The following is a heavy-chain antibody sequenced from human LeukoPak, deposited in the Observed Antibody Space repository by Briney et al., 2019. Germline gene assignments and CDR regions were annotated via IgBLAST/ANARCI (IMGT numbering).Heavy chain of an antibody. J-gene: IGHJ4*02. CDR2: INPNSGGT. Sequence: RASVKVSCKASGYTFTGFYIHWVRQAPGQGLEWMGWINPNSGGTNYAQKFQGRVTTTRDTSISTAYMELSRLTSDDTAVYYCARHPYSGSYHFDYWGQGTLVTVSS. CDR3: ARHPYSGSYHFDY. V-gene: IGHV1-2*02. CDR1: GYTFTGFY. D-gene: IGHD1-26*01.